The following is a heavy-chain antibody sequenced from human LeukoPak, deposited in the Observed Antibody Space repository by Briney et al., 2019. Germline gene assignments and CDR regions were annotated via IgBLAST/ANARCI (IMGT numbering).Heavy chain of an antibody. J-gene: IGHJ6*04. D-gene: IGHD6-6*01. Sequence: PSETLSLTCTVSGVSISSYHWSWIRQSAGKGLEWIGRIYIDGNSNYNPSLKSRVTMSVDTSKNQFSLKLSSVTAADTAVYYCARGPHVAARRTGHRWDVWGKGTTVTVSS. CDR2: IYIDGNS. CDR1: GVSISSYH. V-gene: IGHV4-4*07. CDR3: ARGPHVAARRTGHRWDV.